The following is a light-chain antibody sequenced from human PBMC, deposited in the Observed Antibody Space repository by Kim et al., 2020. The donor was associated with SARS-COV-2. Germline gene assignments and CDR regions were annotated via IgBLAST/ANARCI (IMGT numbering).Light chain of an antibody. CDR1: ALPKQY. J-gene: IGLJ3*02. Sequence: VSPGQTARITCSGDALPKQYAYWYQQKPGQAPVLVIYNDSERPSGIPERFSGSSSGKTVTLTISGVQAEDEADYYCQSADSSGTWVFGGGTQLTVL. V-gene: IGLV3-25*03. CDR3: QSADSSGTWV. CDR2: NDS.